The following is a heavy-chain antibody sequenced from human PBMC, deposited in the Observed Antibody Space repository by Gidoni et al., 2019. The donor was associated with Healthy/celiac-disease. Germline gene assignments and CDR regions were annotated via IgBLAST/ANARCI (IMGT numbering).Heavy chain of an antibody. CDR3: ARKTYYYGSSGYDFDY. CDR2: IYPGDSDT. J-gene: IGHJ4*02. Sequence: EVQLVQSGAEVKKPGESLKISCKGSGYSFTSYWIGWVRQMPGKGLEWMGIIYPGDSDTRYSPSFQGQVTISADKSISTAYLQWSSLKASDTAMYYCARKTYYYGSSGYDFDYWGQGTLVTVSS. V-gene: IGHV5-51*01. D-gene: IGHD3-22*01. CDR1: GYSFTSYW.